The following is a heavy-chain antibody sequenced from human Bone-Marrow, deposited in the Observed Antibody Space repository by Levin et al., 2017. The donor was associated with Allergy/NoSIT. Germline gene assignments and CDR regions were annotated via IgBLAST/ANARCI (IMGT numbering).Heavy chain of an antibody. J-gene: IGHJ3*02. V-gene: IGHV4-59*01. CDR1: GGSISSYY. Sequence: KASETLSLTCTVSGGSISSYYWSWIRQPPGKGLEWIGYIYYSGSTNYNPSLKSRVTISVDTSKNQFSLKLSSVTAADTAVYYCARQYCSSTSCRVGAFDIWGQGTMVTVSS. CDR2: IYYSGST. D-gene: IGHD2-2*01. CDR3: ARQYCSSTSCRVGAFDI.